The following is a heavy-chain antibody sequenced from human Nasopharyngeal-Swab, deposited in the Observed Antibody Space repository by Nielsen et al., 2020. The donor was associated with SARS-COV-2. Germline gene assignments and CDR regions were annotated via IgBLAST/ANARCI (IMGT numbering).Heavy chain of an antibody. V-gene: IGHV3-33*01. J-gene: IGHJ4*02. Sequence: GESLKISCAASGFTFSSYGMHWVRQAPGKGLEWVAVIWYDESNKYYADSVKGRFTISRDNSKNTLYLQMNSLRAEDTAVYYCARGGYYYDSSGYYFDYWGQGTLVTVSS. CDR3: ARGGYYYDSSGYYFDY. CDR1: GFTFSSYG. CDR2: IWYDESNK. D-gene: IGHD3-22*01.